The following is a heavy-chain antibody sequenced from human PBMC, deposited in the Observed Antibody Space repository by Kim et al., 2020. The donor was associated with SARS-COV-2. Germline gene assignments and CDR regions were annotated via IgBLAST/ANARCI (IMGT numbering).Heavy chain of an antibody. V-gene: IGHV3-23*01. CDR1: GFTFSSYA. J-gene: IGHJ4*02. Sequence: GGSLRLSCAASGFTFSSYAMNWFRQAPGKGLEWVSGINGGATVTHHADSVKGRFTISRDNSMNTLFLQMNSLRVDDSAMYYCAKFTFGPNIGAYHFDTWGQGTLVTVSS. CDR3: AKFTFGPNIGAYHFDT. D-gene: IGHD3-16*01. CDR2: INGGATVT.